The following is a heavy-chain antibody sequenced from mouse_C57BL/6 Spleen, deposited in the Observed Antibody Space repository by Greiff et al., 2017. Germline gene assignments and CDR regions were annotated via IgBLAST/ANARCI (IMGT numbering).Heavy chain of an antibody. CDR2: LYPGDGDT. V-gene: IGHV1-80*01. CDR3: ARSPFYYDYDVYYYFDY. Sequence: QVQLQQSGAELVKPGASVKISCKASGYAFSSYWMNWVKQRPGKGLEWIGQLYPGDGDTNYNGQFKGKATLTADKSSITAYIKLNSLTSEDSAVYFCARSPFYYDYDVYYYFDYWGQGTTLTVSS. D-gene: IGHD2-4*01. J-gene: IGHJ2*01. CDR1: GYAFSSYW.